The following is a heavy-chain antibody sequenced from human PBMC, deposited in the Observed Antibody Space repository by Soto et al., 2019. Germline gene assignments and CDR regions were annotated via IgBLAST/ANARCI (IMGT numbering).Heavy chain of an antibody. D-gene: IGHD1-20*01. Sequence: SETLSLTCAVAGGSISGRYYYWGWLRQSPGKGREWIGSVLYTGFTSYNPSLESRVSVSEDTSKNQFSLKVSGVSAADTAVYYCATSQKGYNWNYFDHWGQGALVTVSS. J-gene: IGHJ4*02. V-gene: IGHV4-39*01. CDR1: GGSISGRYYY. CDR3: ATSQKGYNWNYFDH. CDR2: VLYTGFT.